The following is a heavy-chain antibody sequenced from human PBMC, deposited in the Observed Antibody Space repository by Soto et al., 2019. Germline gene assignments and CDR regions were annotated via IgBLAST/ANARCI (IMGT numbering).Heavy chain of an antibody. Sequence: EVQLVESGGGLVQPGGSLKLSCVASGFTFSDSAMHLVRQASGKGLEWVGRIRSKVNTYATAYAASVKGRFTISRDDSMNTAYLQMNSLKTEDTAVYYCTRRRDWTAMDPLDYWGQGTLVTVSS. CDR1: GFTFSDSA. J-gene: IGHJ4*02. CDR2: IRSKVNTYAT. D-gene: IGHD5-18*01. V-gene: IGHV3-73*02. CDR3: TRRRDWTAMDPLDY.